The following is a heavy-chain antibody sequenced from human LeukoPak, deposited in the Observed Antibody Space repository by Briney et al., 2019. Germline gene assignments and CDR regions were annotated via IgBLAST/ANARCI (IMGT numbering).Heavy chain of an antibody. CDR3: ARDWVYYGSGSPLDF. J-gene: IGHJ4*02. D-gene: IGHD3-10*01. Sequence: GGSLRLSCAASGFTFSSYAMHWVRQAPGKGLEWVAITSYDGSYKYHADSVKGRFTISRDNSKNTLYLQMISLRPEDTAVYYCARDWVYYGSGSPLDFWGQGTLVTVSS. CDR2: TSYDGSYK. CDR1: GFTFSSYA. V-gene: IGHV3-30*04.